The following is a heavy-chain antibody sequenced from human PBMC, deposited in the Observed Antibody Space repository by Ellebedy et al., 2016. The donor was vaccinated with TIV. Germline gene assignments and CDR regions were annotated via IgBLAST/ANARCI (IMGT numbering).Heavy chain of an antibody. CDR3: ARGLLDRGVNFDY. D-gene: IGHD3-10*01. V-gene: IGHV3-30*04. CDR2: ISYDGSNK. Sequence: GGSLRLSXAASGFTFSSYAMHWVRQAPGKGLEWVAVISYDGSNKYYADSVKGRFTISRDNSKNTLYLQMNSLRAEDTAVYYCARGLLDRGVNFDYWGQGTLVTVSS. CDR1: GFTFSSYA. J-gene: IGHJ4*02.